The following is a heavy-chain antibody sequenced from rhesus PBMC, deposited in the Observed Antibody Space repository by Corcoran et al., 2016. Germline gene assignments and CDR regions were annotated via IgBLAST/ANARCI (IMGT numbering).Heavy chain of an antibody. V-gene: IGHV2S1*01. CDR2: IYWDDDK. Sequence: QVTLKESGPALVKPTQTLTLTCTFSGFSLSTSGMGVGWMRQPPGKALEWLASIYWDDDKYYSTSLKSRLTISKDTSKNQVVLTMTNMDPVDTATYYCARVEAAAGTGAFDFWGQGLRVTVSS. J-gene: IGHJ3*01. CDR3: ARVEAAAGTGAFDF. CDR1: GFSLSTSGMG. D-gene: IGHD6-31*01.